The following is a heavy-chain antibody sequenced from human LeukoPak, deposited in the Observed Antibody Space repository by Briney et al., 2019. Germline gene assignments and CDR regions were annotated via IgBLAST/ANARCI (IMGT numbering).Heavy chain of an antibody. CDR2: IYTGGST. CDR1: GFTVDSSY. V-gene: IGHV3-66*02. J-gene: IGHJ6*02. CDR3: ARGFRKAAANVFGGYTMDV. D-gene: IGHD6-13*01. Sequence: GVSLRLSCAASGFTVDSSYMSWVRQAPGKGLEWVSLIYTGGSTYYADSVRGRFTISRDNSKNTLYLQMNSLTPEDTAVYYCARGFRKAAANVFGGYTMDVWGQGTTVTVSS.